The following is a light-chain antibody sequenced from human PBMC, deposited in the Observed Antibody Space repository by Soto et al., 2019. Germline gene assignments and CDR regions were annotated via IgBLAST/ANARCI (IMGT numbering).Light chain of an antibody. Sequence: EIVMTQSPATLSVSPGERATLSCRASQSVNSNLAWYQQKPGQAHISGASTRATGVPSRFSGSGSGTEFTLAISSLQSEYFAVYFCKQYNNWPTFGQGTQVEIK. J-gene: IGKJ1*01. CDR1: QSVNSN. CDR2: GAS. V-gene: IGKV3-15*01. CDR3: KQYNNWPT.